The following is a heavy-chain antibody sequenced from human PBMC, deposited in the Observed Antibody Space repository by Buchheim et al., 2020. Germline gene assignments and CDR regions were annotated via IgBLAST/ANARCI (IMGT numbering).Heavy chain of an antibody. CDR2: INEDESEK. J-gene: IGHJ3*02. CDR3: VGDPPNSGYAFDI. CDR1: GFMFNNYW. Sequence: EVQLVESGGGLVQPGGSLRLSCAASGFMFNNYWMSWVRQAPGKGLEWVATINEDESEKYYGDSVKGRFTISRDNSKNTLFLQMNSLRVEDTAVFYCVGDPPNSGYAFDIWGQGT. V-gene: IGHV3-7*01. D-gene: IGHD1-26*01.